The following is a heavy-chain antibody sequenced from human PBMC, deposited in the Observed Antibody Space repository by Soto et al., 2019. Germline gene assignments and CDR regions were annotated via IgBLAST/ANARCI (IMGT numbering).Heavy chain of an antibody. CDR1: GGSISTNW. Sequence: QVQLQESGPGLMKPSGTLSLTCAVSGGSISTNWWSWVRQPPGKGLEWIGEIYHSGRTNYNPSLMNRATVSMDKSQTLLSLNLNSVTAADTAVYYCARHIAVSGTRGVDFWGQGTLVTVSS. CDR3: ARHIAVSGTRGVDF. V-gene: IGHV4-4*02. D-gene: IGHD6-19*01. CDR2: IYHSGRT. J-gene: IGHJ4*02.